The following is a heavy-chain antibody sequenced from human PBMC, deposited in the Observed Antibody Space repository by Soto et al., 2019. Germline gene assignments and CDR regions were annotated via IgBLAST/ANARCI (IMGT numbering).Heavy chain of an antibody. CDR1: GFTFSSYA. Sequence: PGGSLRLSCAACGFTFSSYAMSWVRQAPGKGLEWVSGISGSGGSTYYADSVKGRFTISRDNSKNTLYLQMNSLRAEDTAVYYCARRTISGYWYFDLWGRGALVTVSS. CDR2: ISGSGGST. D-gene: IGHD1-7*01. J-gene: IGHJ2*01. V-gene: IGHV3-23*01. CDR3: ARRTISGYWYFDL.